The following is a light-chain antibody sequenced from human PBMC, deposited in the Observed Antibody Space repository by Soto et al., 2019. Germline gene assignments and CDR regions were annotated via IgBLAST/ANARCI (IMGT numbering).Light chain of an antibody. CDR1: QFVSSTY. CDR3: QQRSNWPPST. CDR2: DAS. V-gene: IGKV3-11*01. J-gene: IGKJ5*01. Sequence: EFVLTQSPCTLSLSPGARATLSCRASQFVSSTYLAWYQQRPGQAPRLLIYDASNRATGIPARFSGSGSGTDFTLTISSLEPEDFAVYYCQQRSNWPPSTFGQGTRLEIK.